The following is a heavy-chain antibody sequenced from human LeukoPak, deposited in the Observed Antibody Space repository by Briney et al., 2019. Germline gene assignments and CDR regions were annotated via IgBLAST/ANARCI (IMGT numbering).Heavy chain of an antibody. Sequence: GGSLRLSCAASGFTFSSYSMNWVRQAPGKGLEWVSSISSSSSYIYYADSVKGRFTISRDNAENSLYLQMNSLRAEDTAVYYCARATCSSTSCYTFGYFQHWGQGTLVTVSS. V-gene: IGHV3-21*01. D-gene: IGHD2-2*02. CDR1: GFTFSSYS. J-gene: IGHJ1*01. CDR2: ISSSSSYI. CDR3: ARATCSSTSCYTFGYFQH.